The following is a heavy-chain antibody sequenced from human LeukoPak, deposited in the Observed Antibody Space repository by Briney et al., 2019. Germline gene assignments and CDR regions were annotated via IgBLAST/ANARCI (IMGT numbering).Heavy chain of an antibody. CDR3: ARSEIYNYGYNPNTKFDY. D-gene: IGHD5-18*01. Sequence: GGSLRLSCAASGFTFSSYAMSWVRQAPGKGLEWASAISGSGGSTYYADSVKGRFTISRDNSKKLLYLQMDSLRAEDAAVYYCARSEIYNYGYNPNTKFDYWGQGILVTVSS. CDR1: GFTFSSYA. CDR2: ISGSGGST. J-gene: IGHJ4*02. V-gene: IGHV3-23*01.